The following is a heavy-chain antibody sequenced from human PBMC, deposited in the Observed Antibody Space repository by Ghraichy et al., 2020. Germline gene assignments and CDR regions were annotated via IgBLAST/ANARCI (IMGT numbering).Heavy chain of an antibody. J-gene: IGHJ4*02. V-gene: IGHV4-34*01. CDR2: INHSGST. D-gene: IGHD2-15*01. Sequence: SETLSLTCAVYGGSFSGYYWSWIRQPPGKGLEWIGEINHSGSTNYNPSLKSRVTISVDTSKNQFSLKLSSVTAADTAVYYCARGKYGCSGGSCPPAYWGQGTLVTVSS. CDR1: GGSFSGYY. CDR3: ARGKYGCSGGSCPPAY.